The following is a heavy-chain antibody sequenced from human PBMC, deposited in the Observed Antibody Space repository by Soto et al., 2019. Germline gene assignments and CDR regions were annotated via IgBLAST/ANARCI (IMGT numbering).Heavy chain of an antibody. J-gene: IGHJ2*01. CDR3: GRGGSVWYPPNWYFEL. V-gene: IGHV3-74*01. CDR2: IKSDGSST. Sequence: EVQLVESGGGLVQPGGSLRLSCAASGFTLSSYWMHWVRQAPGKGLVWVSHIKSDGSSTNYADSVKGRFTISRDNAKNTLFLQMNSLRAEDTAVYYCGRGGSVWYPPNWYFELWGRGTLVTVYS. D-gene: IGHD6-19*01. CDR1: GFTLSSYW.